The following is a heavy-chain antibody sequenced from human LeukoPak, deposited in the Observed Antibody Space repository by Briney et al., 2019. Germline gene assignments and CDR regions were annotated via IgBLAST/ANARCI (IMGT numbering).Heavy chain of an antibody. CDR2: ISWNGGSV. V-gene: IGHV3-9*01. CDR1: GFTFDDHA. D-gene: IGHD1-26*01. J-gene: IGHJ6*02. Sequence: GGSLRLSCAASGFTFDDHAMPWVRQAPGKGLEWVSGISWNGGSVAYADSVKGRFTISRDNAKNSLYLHMNSLRVEDTALYYCVKDIVPSVYYNMDVWGQGTAVTVSS. CDR3: VKDIVPSVYYNMDV.